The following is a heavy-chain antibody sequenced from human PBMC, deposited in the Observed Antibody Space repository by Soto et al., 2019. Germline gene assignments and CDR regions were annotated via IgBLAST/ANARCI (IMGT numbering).Heavy chain of an antibody. CDR1: GFPFSSYG. D-gene: IGHD2-15*01. V-gene: IGHV3-30*18. J-gene: IGHJ4*02. CDR3: AKDREVVAATHIFDY. CDR2: ISYDGSNK. Sequence: GGSLRLSCAASGFPFSSYGMHWVRQAPGKGLEWVAVISYDGSNKYYADSVKGRFTISRDNSKNTLYLQMNSLRAEDTAVYYCAKDREVVAATHIFDYWGQGTLVTVSS.